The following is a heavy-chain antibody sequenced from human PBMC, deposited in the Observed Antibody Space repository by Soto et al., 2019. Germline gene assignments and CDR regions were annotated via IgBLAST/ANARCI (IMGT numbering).Heavy chain of an antibody. CDR1: GFTFSSYS. Sequence: EVQLVESGGGLVQPGGSLRLSCAASGFTFSSYSMNWVRQAPGKGLEWVSYISSSSSTIYYADSVKGRFTISRDNAKNSLYLQMKSLRAEDTAVYYCARDRVKLYYYYMDVWGKGTTVTVSS. CDR2: ISSSSSTI. CDR3: ARDRVKLYYYYMDV. D-gene: IGHD4-4*01. V-gene: IGHV3-48*01. J-gene: IGHJ6*03.